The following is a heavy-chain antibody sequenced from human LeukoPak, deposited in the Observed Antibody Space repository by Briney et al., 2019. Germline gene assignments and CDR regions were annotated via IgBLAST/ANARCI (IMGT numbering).Heavy chain of an antibody. Sequence: GGSLTLSCVASGVSFSTNWMSWVRQAPGKGLEWVANINQDGTEKYYVDSVKGRFTTSRDNAKNTVFLQMNRLRVEDTAVYYCARRSYHGVISVYYYYYMDVWGKGTPVTVSS. J-gene: IGHJ6*03. V-gene: IGHV3-7*01. CDR1: GVSFSTNW. D-gene: IGHD3-10*01. CDR3: ARRSYHGVISVYYYYYMDV. CDR2: INQDGTEK.